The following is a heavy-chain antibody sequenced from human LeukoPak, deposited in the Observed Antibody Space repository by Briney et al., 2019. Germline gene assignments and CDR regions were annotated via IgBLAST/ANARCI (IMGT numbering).Heavy chain of an antibody. CDR2: ISGSGGST. V-gene: IGHV3-23*01. D-gene: IGHD3-10*01. Sequence: PGGFLRLSCAASGFTFSSYAMSWVRQAPGKGLEWVSAISGSGGSTYYADSVKGRFTISRDNAKNSLYLQMNSLRAEDTAVYYCARARYGSGSYDYWGQGTLVTVSS. CDR3: ARARYGSGSYDY. J-gene: IGHJ4*02. CDR1: GFTFSSYA.